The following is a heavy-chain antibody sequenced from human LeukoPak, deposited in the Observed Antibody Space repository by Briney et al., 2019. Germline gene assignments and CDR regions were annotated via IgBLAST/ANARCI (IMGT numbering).Heavy chain of an antibody. CDR3: AKRGVVIRVILVGFHKEAYYFDS. CDR2: IGGSST. D-gene: IGHD3-22*01. J-gene: IGHJ4*02. CDR1: GFPFTIYA. Sequence: GGSLRLSCAASGFPFTIYAMSWVRQAPGKGLEWVSSIGGSSTYYADSVKGRFTISRDNPKNTLHLQMNSLRVEDTAVYFCAKRGVVIRVILVGFHKEAYYFDSWGQGALVTVSS. V-gene: IGHV3-23*01.